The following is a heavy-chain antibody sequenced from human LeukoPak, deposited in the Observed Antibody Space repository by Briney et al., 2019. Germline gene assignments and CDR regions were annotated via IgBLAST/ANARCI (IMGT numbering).Heavy chain of an antibody. D-gene: IGHD3-22*01. V-gene: IGHV1-2*02. CDR1: GYTFTGYY. CDR3: ASVSSSGYYSIPFDP. CDR2: INPNSGGT. J-gene: IGHJ5*02. Sequence: ASVKVSCKASGYTFTGYYMHWVRQAPGQGLEWMGWINPNSGGTNYAQKFQGRVTMTRDTSISTAYMELSRLRSDDTAVYYCASVSSSGYYSIPFDPWGQGTLVTVSS.